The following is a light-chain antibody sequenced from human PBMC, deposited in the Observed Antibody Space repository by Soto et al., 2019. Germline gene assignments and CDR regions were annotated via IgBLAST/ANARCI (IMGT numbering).Light chain of an antibody. V-gene: IGKV3-20*01. CDR1: QSVDNSF. CDR3: QQYVSSVT. CDR2: GAS. J-gene: IGKJ1*01. Sequence: EIVLTQSPGSLSLSPGERATLSCRASQSVDNSFFAWYQQKPGQAPRLLIYGASNRATGIPDRFSGRGSGTDFTLTITGLEPEDFAVYYCQQYVSSVTFGQGTKVEIK.